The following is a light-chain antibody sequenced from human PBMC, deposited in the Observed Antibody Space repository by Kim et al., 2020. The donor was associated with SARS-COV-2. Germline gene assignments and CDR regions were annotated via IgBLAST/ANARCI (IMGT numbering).Light chain of an antibody. J-gene: IGKJ2*01. Sequence: DIHMTQSPSTLSASVGDRVTITCRASQSVSSWLAWYQQKPGKAPKLLIYKASTLEGGVPSRFSGRGSGTEFTLTINSLQPDDFATYSCQQYDSHPYTFGQGTNWRS. CDR2: KAS. V-gene: IGKV1-5*03. CDR3: QQYDSHPYT. CDR1: QSVSSW.